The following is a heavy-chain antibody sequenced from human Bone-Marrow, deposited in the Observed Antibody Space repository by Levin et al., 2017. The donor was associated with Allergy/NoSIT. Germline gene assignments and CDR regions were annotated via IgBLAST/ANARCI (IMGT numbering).Heavy chain of an antibody. V-gene: IGHV3-49*04. J-gene: IGHJ6*02. CDR1: GFTFGDYA. Sequence: GGSLRLSCTASGFTFGDYAMSWVRQAPGKGLEWVGFIRSKAYGGTTEYAASVKGRFTISRDDSKSIAYLQMNSLKTEDTAVYYCTRAVRSPRAGYDFWSGYYMVRGMDVWGQGTTVTVSS. CDR2: IRSKAYGGTT. CDR3: TRAVRSPRAGYDFWSGYYMVRGMDV. D-gene: IGHD3-3*01.